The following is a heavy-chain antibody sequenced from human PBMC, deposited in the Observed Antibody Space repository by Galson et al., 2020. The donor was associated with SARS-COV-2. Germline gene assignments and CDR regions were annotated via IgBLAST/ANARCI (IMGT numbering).Heavy chain of an antibody. J-gene: IGHJ4*02. CDR1: GDSVSSNSAA. V-gene: IGHV6-1*01. CDR2: TYYRSKWFN. D-gene: IGHD2-8*01. CDR3: AGQTCTNSGFHY. Sequence: SQTLSLTCAISGDSVSSNSAAWDWIRQSPSRGLEWLGWTYYRSKWFNDYAVSVKSRITLNSDTSKNQFSLQLNSVTPEDTAVYYCAGQTCTNSGFHYWGQGTMVTVSS.